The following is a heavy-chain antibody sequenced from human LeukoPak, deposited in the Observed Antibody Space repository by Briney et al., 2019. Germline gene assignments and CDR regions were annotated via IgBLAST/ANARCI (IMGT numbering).Heavy chain of an antibody. CDR3: ASLVGATVY. Sequence: GGSLRLSCAASGFTFSSYAMHWVRQAPGKGLEWVSVIYSGGSTYYADSVKGRFTISRDNSKNTLYPQMNSLRAEDTAVYYCASLVGATVYWGQGTLVTVSS. D-gene: IGHD1-26*01. V-gene: IGHV3-53*01. J-gene: IGHJ4*02. CDR2: IYSGGST. CDR1: GFTFSSYA.